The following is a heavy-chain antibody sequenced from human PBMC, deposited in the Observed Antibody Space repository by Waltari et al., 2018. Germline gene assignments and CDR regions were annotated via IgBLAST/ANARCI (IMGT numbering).Heavy chain of an antibody. CDR2: INVDGSST. Sequence: EVQLVESGGDLVQPGGSLRLSCAASGFTFSNYWMHWVRQAPGKGLAWVSRINVDGSSTVYANSVAVRFTISRDNAKNTVYLEMSGLRAEDTAVYYCTRGEINYSRFDYWGQGSLVTVSS. J-gene: IGHJ4*02. CDR3: TRGEINYSRFDY. D-gene: IGHD4-4*01. CDR1: GFTFSNYW. V-gene: IGHV3-74*01.